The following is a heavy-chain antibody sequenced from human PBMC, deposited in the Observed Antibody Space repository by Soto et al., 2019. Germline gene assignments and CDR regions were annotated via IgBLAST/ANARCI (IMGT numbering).Heavy chain of an antibody. CDR3: ARDTVTLQLVFES. CDR2: IIPVLGVT. V-gene: IGHV1-69*08. Sequence: QVRLVQSGSEVKKPGSSVTVSCTASGGYTFFWVRQAPGQGLEWIGRIIPVLGVTTYAPKFRGRVTMTADDSTTTSTLTLSSLGFEDTAFYYCARDTVTLQLVFESWGQGTLITVSA. CDR1: GGYT. J-gene: IGHJ4*02. D-gene: IGHD2-21*02.